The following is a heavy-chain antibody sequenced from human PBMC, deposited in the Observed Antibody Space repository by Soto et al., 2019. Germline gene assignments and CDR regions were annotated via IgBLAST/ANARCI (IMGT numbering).Heavy chain of an antibody. J-gene: IGHJ6*02. CDR2: INHSGST. D-gene: IGHD5-18*01. CDR1: GGSFSGYY. Sequence: SETLSLTCAVYGGSFSGYYWSWIRQPPGKGLEWIGDINHSGSTTYNPSLKSRVTTSVDTSKNQFSLKLSSVTAADTAVYYCARGGGYSYGGGYYYGMDVWGQGTTVTVSS. V-gene: IGHV4-34*01. CDR3: ARGGGYSYGGGYYYGMDV.